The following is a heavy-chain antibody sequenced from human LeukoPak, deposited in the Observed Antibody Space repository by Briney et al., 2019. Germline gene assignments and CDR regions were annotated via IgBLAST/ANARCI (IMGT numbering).Heavy chain of an antibody. CDR3: AREQVDYDSSGYFSAFDI. CDR2: IIPIFGTA. V-gene: IGHV1-69*13. J-gene: IGHJ3*02. D-gene: IGHD3-22*01. CDR1: GGTFSSYG. Sequence: SVKVSCKASGGTFSSYGISWVRQAPGQGLEWMGGIIPIFGTADYAQKFQGRVTITADESTSTAYMELSSLRSEDTAVYYCAREQVDYDSSGYFSAFDIWGQGTMVTVSS.